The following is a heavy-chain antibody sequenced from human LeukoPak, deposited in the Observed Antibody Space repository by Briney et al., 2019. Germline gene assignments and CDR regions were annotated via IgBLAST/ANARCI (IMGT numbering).Heavy chain of an antibody. D-gene: IGHD3-16*01. Sequence: SETLSLTCTVSGGSVSSGSYYWSWIRQPPGKGLEWIGYIYYSGSTNYNPSLKSRVTISVDTSKNQFSLKLSSVTAADTAVYYCARDYVSRCAFDIWGQGTMVTVSS. CDR3: ARDYVSRCAFDI. J-gene: IGHJ3*02. CDR2: IYYSGST. CDR1: GGSVSSGSYY. V-gene: IGHV4-61*01.